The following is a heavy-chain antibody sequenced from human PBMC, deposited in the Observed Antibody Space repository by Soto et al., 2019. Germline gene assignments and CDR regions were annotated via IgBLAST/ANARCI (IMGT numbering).Heavy chain of an antibody. CDR1: GFTFSNAW. Sequence: GGSLRLSCAASGFTFSNAWMNWVRQAPGKGLEWVGRIKSKTDGGTTDYAAPVKGRFTISRDDSKNTLYLQMNSLKTEDTAVYYCPTAPRLSYYYDSSGPSALDYWGQGTLVTVSS. CDR3: PTAPRLSYYYDSSGPSALDY. CDR2: IKSKTDGGTT. V-gene: IGHV3-15*07. J-gene: IGHJ4*02. D-gene: IGHD3-22*01.